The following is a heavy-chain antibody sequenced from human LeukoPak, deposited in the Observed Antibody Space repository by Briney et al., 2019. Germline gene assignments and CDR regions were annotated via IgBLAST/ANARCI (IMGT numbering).Heavy chain of an antibody. CDR2: ISGSGGST. J-gene: IGHJ4*02. D-gene: IGHD2-8*01. CDR1: GFTFSSYA. V-gene: IGHV3-23*01. CDR3: AKDCTNGVCYHY. Sequence: GGSLGLSCAASGFTFSSYAMSWVRQAPGKGLEWVSAISGSGGSTYYADSVKGRFTISRDNSKNTLYLQMNSLRAEDTAVYYCAKDCTNGVCYHYWGQGTLVTVSS.